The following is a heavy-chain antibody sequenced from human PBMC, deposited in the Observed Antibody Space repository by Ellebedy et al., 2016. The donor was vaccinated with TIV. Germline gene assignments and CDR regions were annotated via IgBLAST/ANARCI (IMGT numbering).Heavy chain of an antibody. V-gene: IGHV3-30-3*01. CDR1: GFNLSNNA. Sequence: PGGSLRLSCAASGFNLSNNALHWVRQAPGKGLEWLAVISYNGSIQFYADSVKGRFTISRDNSKRMLYLQMNSLRAEDTAVYYCAKGSQWLGRTCFDYWGQGTLVTVSS. D-gene: IGHD6-19*01. J-gene: IGHJ4*02. CDR3: AKGSQWLGRTCFDY. CDR2: ISYNGSIQ.